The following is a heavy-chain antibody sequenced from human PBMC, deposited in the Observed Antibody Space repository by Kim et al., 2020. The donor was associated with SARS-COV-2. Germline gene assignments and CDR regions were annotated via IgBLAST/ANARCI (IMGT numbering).Heavy chain of an antibody. CDR3: ARARRFNSFDY. V-gene: IGHV4-34*01. CDR2: T. Sequence: TNYNPSLKSRVTISVDTSKNQFSLKLSSVTAADTAVYYCARARRFNSFDYWGQGTLVTVSS. J-gene: IGHJ4*02.